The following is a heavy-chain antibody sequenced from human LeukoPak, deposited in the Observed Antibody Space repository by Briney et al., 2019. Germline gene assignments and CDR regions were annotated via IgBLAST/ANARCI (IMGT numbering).Heavy chain of an antibody. CDR2: ISGSGGST. J-gene: IGHJ4*02. Sequence: GGSLRLSCAASGFTFSSYAMSWFRQAPGKGLEWVSAISGSGGSTHYADSVKGRFTISRDNSKNTLYLQMNSLRAEDTAVYYCAKGIYGYSYGLFDYWGQGTLVTVSS. CDR1: GFTFSSYA. V-gene: IGHV3-23*01. D-gene: IGHD5-18*01. CDR3: AKGIYGYSYGLFDY.